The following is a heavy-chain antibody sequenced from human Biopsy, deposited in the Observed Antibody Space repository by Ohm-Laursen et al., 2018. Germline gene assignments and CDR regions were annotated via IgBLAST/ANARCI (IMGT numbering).Heavy chain of an antibody. V-gene: IGHV1-2*02. D-gene: IGHD3-16*01. J-gene: IGHJ5*02. CDR1: GYTFNACY. CDR2: INPATGET. Sequence: SSVKVSCKASGYTFNACYIHWMRQAPGQGLEWMGWINPATGETRYAQRFQGRVTMTRDTSVTTAYMQLSSLTSDDTALYYCAKPSGGVSTIGFDPWGQGTQVIVSS. CDR3: AKPSGGVSTIGFDP.